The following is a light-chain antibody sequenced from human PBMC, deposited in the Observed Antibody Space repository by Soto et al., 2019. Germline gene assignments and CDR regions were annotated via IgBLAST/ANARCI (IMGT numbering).Light chain of an antibody. CDR2: QVS. Sequence: DVVMTQSPLSLSVTLGQPASISCRSSQGLVYSDGNTFLNWFHQRPGQSPRRLIYQVSNRDSGVPDRFSGSGSGTDYPLTISRVEAEDVGIYYCVQGTHWPWTFGQGTKVEIK. CDR3: VQGTHWPWT. CDR1: QGLVYSDGNTF. V-gene: IGKV2-30*01. J-gene: IGKJ1*01.